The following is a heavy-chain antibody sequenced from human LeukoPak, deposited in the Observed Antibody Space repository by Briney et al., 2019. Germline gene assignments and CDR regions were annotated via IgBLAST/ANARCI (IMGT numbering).Heavy chain of an antibody. CDR3: AKDLSSAVAGY. CDR1: GFTFSSYA. J-gene: IGHJ4*02. D-gene: IGHD6-19*01. Sequence: GGSLRLSCAASGFTFSSYAMSWVRQAPGKGLEWVSGISGSGGSTYYADSVKGRFTISRDNSKTTVYLQMNSLRAEDTAVYYCAKDLSSAVAGYWGQGTLVTVSS. CDR2: ISGSGGST. V-gene: IGHV3-23*01.